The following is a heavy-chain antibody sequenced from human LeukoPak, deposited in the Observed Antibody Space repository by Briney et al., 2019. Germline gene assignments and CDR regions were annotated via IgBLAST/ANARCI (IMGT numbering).Heavy chain of an antibody. CDR1: GGSISNYY. Sequence: PSETLSLTCIVSGGSISNYYWSWIRQSPGKGLEWIGYIYYSGSTNNNPSLKSRVTISVDTSKNQFSLKLSSVTAADTAVYYCVRDAGRGYPPTWGQGTLVTVSP. J-gene: IGHJ4*02. CDR3: VRDAGRGYPPT. V-gene: IGHV4-59*12. D-gene: IGHD6-13*01. CDR2: IYYSGST.